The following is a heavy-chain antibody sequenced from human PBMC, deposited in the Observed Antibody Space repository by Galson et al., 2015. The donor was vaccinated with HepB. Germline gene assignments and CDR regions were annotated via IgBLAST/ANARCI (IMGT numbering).Heavy chain of an antibody. CDR3: AREGSTDAFEI. CDR2: INPNSGGT. Sequence: SVKVSCKASGYTFTGYLIHWVRQAPGQGLEWMGWINPNSGGTKYAQKFQGRVTMTRDTSISTAYMELSRLRSDDTAVYYCAREGSTDAFEIWGQGTMVTVSS. CDR1: GYTFTGYL. V-gene: IGHV1-2*02. D-gene: IGHD2-2*01. J-gene: IGHJ3*02.